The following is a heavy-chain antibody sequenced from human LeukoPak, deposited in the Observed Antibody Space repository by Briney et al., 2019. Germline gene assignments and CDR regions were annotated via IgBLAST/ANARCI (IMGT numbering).Heavy chain of an antibody. CDR3: AKNGDRGAYCSGGSCYPYYYYYMDV. J-gene: IGHJ6*03. CDR2: ISSTGGTT. CDR1: GFTFSSYA. Sequence: GGSLRLSCAASGFTFSSYAMSWVRQAPGKGLEWVSAISSTGGTTYYADSVKGRFTISRDDSKNTLFLQVNSLRAEDTAIYYCAKNGDRGAYCSGGSCYPYYYYYMDVWGKGTTVTISS. D-gene: IGHD2-15*01. V-gene: IGHV3-23*01.